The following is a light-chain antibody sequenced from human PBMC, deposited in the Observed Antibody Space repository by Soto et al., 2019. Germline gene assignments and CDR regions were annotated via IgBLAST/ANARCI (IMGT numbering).Light chain of an antibody. CDR2: GAS. CDR1: PSVSGSN. CDR3: QQYNNWPPST. J-gene: IGKJ4*01. V-gene: IGKV3-15*01. Sequence: TQSPGTLSLTPGERATLSCRASPSVSGSNLAWYQQKPGQAPRLLIYGASTRATGIPARFSGSGSGTEFTLTISSLQSEDFAVYYCQQYNNWPPSTFGGGSIVDIK.